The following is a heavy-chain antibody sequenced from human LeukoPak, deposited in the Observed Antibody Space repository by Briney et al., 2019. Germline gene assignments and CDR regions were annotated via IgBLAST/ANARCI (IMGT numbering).Heavy chain of an antibody. D-gene: IGHD6-19*01. CDR2: IYTSGST. Sequence: SETLSLTCTVSGGSISSYYWSWIRQPPGKGLEWIGYIYTSGSTNYNPSLKSRVTISVDTSKNQFSLKLSSVTAADTAVYYCARLDSSGYYYFDYWGQGTLVTVSS. V-gene: IGHV4-4*08. J-gene: IGHJ4*02. CDR3: ARLDSSGYYYFDY. CDR1: GGSISSYY.